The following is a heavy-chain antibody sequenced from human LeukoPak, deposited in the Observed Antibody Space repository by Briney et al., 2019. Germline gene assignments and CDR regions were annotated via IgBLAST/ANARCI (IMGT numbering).Heavy chain of an antibody. J-gene: IGHJ3*02. CDR1: GFSLRDYY. D-gene: IGHD5-12*01. CDR3: AREGSSASGQDWYAFDI. CDR2: MYFNSGAT. V-gene: IGHV1-2*02. Sequence: ASVKVSCKASGFSLRDYYVQWVRQVPGQGLEWVGWMYFNSGATRYALKFQGRVTLTGDTSTNTVYMELSGLGSDDTAMYYCAREGSSASGQDWYAFDIWGQEIMVTVSS.